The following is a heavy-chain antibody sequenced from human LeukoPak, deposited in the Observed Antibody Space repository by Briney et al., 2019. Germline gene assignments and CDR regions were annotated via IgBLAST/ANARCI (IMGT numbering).Heavy chain of an antibody. J-gene: IGHJ4*02. CDR2: INTDGSST. D-gene: IGHD5-18*01. Sequence: GGSLRLSCAASGFTFSSYWMHWVRQAPGKGLVWVSRINTDGSSTYYADSVKGRFTISRDNSKNTLYLQMNSLRAEDTAVYYCARGGYHAYYLDYWGQGSLVTVSS. V-gene: IGHV3-74*01. CDR1: GFTFSSYW. CDR3: ARGGYHAYYLDY.